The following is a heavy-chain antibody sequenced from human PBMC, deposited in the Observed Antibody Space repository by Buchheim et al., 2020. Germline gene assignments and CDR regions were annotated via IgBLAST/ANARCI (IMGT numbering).Heavy chain of an antibody. CDR2: INPSGGST. CDR3: ARDGGYCSSTSCYYPRPYYYYYMDV. V-gene: IGHV1-46*01. D-gene: IGHD2-2*01. Sequence: QVQLVQSGAEVKKPGASVKVSCKASGYTFPSYGISWVRQAPGQGLEWMGIINPSGGSTSYAQKFQGRVTMTRDTSTSTVYMELSSLRSEDTAVYYCARDGGYCSSTSCYYPRPYYYYYMDVWGKGTT. J-gene: IGHJ6*03. CDR1: GYTFPSYG.